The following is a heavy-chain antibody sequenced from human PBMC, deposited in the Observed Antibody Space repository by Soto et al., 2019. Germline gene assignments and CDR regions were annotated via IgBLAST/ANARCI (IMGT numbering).Heavy chain of an antibody. CDR2: ISGSGGST. V-gene: IGHV3-23*01. CDR3: AKDNGWSYLTHPHYFYY. Sequence: PGGSLRLSCAASGFTFSSYAMSWVRQAPGKGLEWVSAISGSGGSTYYADSVKGRFTISRDNSKNTLYLQMNSLRAEDTAVYYCAKDNGWSYLTHPHYFYYWGQGTLVPVSS. J-gene: IGHJ4*02. D-gene: IGHD1-26*01. CDR1: GFTFSSYA.